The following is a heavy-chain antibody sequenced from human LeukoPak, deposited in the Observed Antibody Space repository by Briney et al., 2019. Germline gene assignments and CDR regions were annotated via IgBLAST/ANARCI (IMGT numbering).Heavy chain of an antibody. CDR3: ATDVTGSEDR. V-gene: IGHV3-74*01. CDR1: GFPFGNYW. J-gene: IGHJ4*02. Sequence: GGSLRLSCLASGFPFGNYWMHWVRQVPGKGLVWVARMDTDGRTTDYADSVKGRFTISRDNAKNTLYLQMRSLRADDTALYYCATDVTGSEDRGGQGTLVTVSS. D-gene: IGHD6-25*01. CDR2: MDTDGRTT.